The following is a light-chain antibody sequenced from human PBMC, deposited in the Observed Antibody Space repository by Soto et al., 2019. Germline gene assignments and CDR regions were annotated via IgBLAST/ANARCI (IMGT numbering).Light chain of an antibody. J-gene: IGLJ2*01. CDR2: EVN. Sequence: QSALTQPASVSGFPGQSITISCTGTSSDVGNYNYVSWYQQHPGKAPRRMIYEVNNRPSGVSGRFSGSKSGNTASLTISGLQYEVEADYYCNSYTSSSTVVFGGGTKVTVL. CDR1: SSDVGNYNY. CDR3: NSYTSSSTVV. V-gene: IGLV2-14*01.